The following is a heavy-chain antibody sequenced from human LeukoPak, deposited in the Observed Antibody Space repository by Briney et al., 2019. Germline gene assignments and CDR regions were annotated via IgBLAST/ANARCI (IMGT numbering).Heavy chain of an antibody. CDR2: ISYDGSNK. CDR3: ARERRDGYNRYFDY. Sequence: GGSLRLSCAASGFTFSSYAMHWVRQAPGKGLEWVAVISYDGSNKYYADSVKGRFTISRDNSKNTLYLQMNSLRAEDTAVYYCARERRDGYNRYFDYWGQGTLVTVSS. J-gene: IGHJ4*02. V-gene: IGHV3-30*04. CDR1: GFTFSSYA. D-gene: IGHD5-24*01.